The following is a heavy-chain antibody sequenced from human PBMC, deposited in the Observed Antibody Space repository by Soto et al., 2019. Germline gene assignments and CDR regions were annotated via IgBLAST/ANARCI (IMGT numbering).Heavy chain of an antibody. V-gene: IGHV4-39*01. CDR2: IFYSGST. CDR3: ARIGLDDTLRRYHFDH. CDR1: GGSISSTSYY. Sequence: SETLSVTCTFSGGSISSTSYYWGWVRQPPGKGLEWIGGIFYSGSTYYNPSLKSRVPISLDTSKTQFSLKRSSVTAADAAVYCCARIGLDDTLRRYHFDHWGEGSRVRVSS. J-gene: IGHJ4*02. D-gene: IGHD3-9*01.